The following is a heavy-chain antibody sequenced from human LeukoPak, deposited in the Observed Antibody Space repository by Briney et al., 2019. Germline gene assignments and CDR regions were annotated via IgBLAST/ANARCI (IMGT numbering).Heavy chain of an antibody. D-gene: IGHD4-17*01. V-gene: IGHV3-53*01. CDR1: GFTVSSNY. CDR2: IYSGGST. Sequence: EGSLRLSCAASGFTVSSNYMSWVRLAPGKGLEWVSVIYSGGSTYYADSVKGRFTISRDNSKNTLYLQMNSLRAEDTAVYYCARESSVTTQYYFDYWGQGTLVTVSS. J-gene: IGHJ4*02. CDR3: ARESSVTTQYYFDY.